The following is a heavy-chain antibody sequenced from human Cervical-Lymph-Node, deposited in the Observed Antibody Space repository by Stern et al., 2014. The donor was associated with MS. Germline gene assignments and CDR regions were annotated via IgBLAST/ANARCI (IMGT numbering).Heavy chain of an antibody. Sequence: VQLVESGAEVKPPGESLKISCKGSGYSFATYWIGWVRQMPGKGLEWRGVIFPGDSDTRYSPAFQGQVTISADKSISTAYLHWSSLKASDTAMYYCARPGDDTAKYGLDVWGQGTTVTVSS. J-gene: IGHJ6*02. D-gene: IGHD5-18*01. V-gene: IGHV5-51*03. CDR2: IFPGDSDT. CDR1: GYSFATYW. CDR3: ARPGDDTAKYGLDV.